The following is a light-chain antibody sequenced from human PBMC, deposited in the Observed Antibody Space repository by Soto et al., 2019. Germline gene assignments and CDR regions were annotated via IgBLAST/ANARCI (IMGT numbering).Light chain of an antibody. CDR3: QQRSNWPPIT. Sequence: TQSPSTLSASVGDRVTITCRASQSISSWLAWYQQKPGQAPRLLIYGASTRAAGIPARFSGSGSGTDFTLTISSLEPEDFAFYYCQQRSNWPPITVGQGTRLEIK. V-gene: IGKV3-11*01. CDR2: GAS. J-gene: IGKJ5*01. CDR1: QSISSW.